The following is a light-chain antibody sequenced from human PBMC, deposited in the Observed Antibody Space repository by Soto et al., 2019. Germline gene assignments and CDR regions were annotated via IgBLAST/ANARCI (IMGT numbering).Light chain of an antibody. V-gene: IGKV1-27*01. Sequence: DIQMTQSQACLYASLGDRVIITCRASQGIGVYLAWFQQKPGNAPKLLIYAASTLQSGVPSRFSGSGSGTDITLTVSSLQPEDVATYYCQKYNSAPLTFGGGTRVEIK. CDR1: QGIGVY. CDR3: QKYNSAPLT. CDR2: AAS. J-gene: IGKJ4*01.